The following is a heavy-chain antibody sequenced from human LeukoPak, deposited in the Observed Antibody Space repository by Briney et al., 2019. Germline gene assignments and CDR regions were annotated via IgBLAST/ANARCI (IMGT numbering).Heavy chain of an antibody. D-gene: IGHD1-1*01. CDR3: VRDFSLTRLERPFDY. Sequence: PGGSLRLSCAASRFTFSNYWMTWVRQAPGKGLEWVANINKDGSEKYYVDSVKGRLSISRDNAKNSLYLQMNSLRAEDTAIYYSVRDFSLTRLERPFDYWGQGTLVTVSS. CDR1: RFTFSNYW. J-gene: IGHJ4*02. V-gene: IGHV3-7*01. CDR2: INKDGSEK.